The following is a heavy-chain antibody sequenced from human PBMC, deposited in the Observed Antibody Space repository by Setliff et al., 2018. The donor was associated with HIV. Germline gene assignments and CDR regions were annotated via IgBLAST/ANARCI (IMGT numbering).Heavy chain of an antibody. CDR3: AKELAASGLGYFDS. V-gene: IGHV3-23*01. Sequence: PGGSLRLSCVASGLPFYNYWMTWLRRAPGKGLEWVSAILSTGERTFYADSVKGRFTISRDNSKNTVYLQMNSLRAEDTAEYYCAKELAASGLGYFDSWGRGILVTV. J-gene: IGHJ4*02. CDR1: GLPFYNYW. CDR2: ILSTGERT. D-gene: IGHD3-22*01.